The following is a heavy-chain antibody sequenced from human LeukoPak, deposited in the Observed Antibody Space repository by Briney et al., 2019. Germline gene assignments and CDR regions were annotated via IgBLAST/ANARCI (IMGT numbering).Heavy chain of an antibody. CDR1: GGSFSNYY. CDR3: ARLYSSASGRVLDI. CDR2: IYTSGST. V-gene: IGHV4-4*07. Sequence: SETLSLTCNVSGGSFSNYYWNWLRQPAGKGLEWIGHIYTSGSTNYNPSLKSRVTMSVDTSKNQFSLKLRSVTAADTAVYYCARLYSSASGRVLDIWGQGTMVTVSS. J-gene: IGHJ3*02. D-gene: IGHD6-6*01.